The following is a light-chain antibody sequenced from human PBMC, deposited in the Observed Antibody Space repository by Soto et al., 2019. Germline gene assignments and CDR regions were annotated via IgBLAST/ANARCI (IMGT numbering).Light chain of an antibody. CDR3: QQRSSWRVT. CDR1: QSVSTF. Sequence: ETVLMPNQGTLSLSPREVDTLCCRASQSVSTFLAWYQQKPGQAPRLVVYDASKRATGIPARFSGSGSGTDFTLTISSLEPEDFAVYYCQQRSSWRVTFGGGTKVDIK. CDR2: DAS. J-gene: IGKJ4*01. V-gene: IGKV3-11*01.